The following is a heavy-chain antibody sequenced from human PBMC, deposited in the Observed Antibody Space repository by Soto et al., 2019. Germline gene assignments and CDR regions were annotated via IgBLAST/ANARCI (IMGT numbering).Heavy chain of an antibody. V-gene: IGHV3-48*03. CDR3: ARDGRGLRH. Sequence: EVQLVESGGNLVQPGGSLRISCAASGFTFSSYEMNWVRQAPGQGLEWVSYISSSGSDKYYADSVRGRFTVSRDNTNNSLYLQLHSLRAEDTAVYYCARDGRGLRHWGQGTLVTVSS. J-gene: IGHJ4*02. CDR1: GFTFSSYE. CDR2: ISSSGSDK.